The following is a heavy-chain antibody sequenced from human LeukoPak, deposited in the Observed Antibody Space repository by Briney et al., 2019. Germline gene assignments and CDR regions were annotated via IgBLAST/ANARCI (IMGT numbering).Heavy chain of an antibody. J-gene: IGHJ3*02. Sequence: GGSLRLSCAASGFTVSSNYMSWVRQAPGKGLEWVSVIYSGGSTYYADSVKGRFTISRDNSKNTLYLQMNSLRAEDTAVYYCAKGMGTAMVKKNAFDIWGQGTMVTVSS. CDR3: AKGMGTAMVKKNAFDI. CDR1: GFTVSSNY. CDR2: IYSGGST. D-gene: IGHD5-18*01. V-gene: IGHV3-66*01.